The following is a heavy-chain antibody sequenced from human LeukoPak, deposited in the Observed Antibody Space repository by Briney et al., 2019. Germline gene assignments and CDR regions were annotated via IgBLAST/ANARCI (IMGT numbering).Heavy chain of an antibody. Sequence: PSGTLSLTCAVSGGSISSSNWWSWVRQPPGKGLEWIGEIYHSGSTNYNPSLKSRVTISVDKSKNHFSLKLTSVTAADTAVYYCARAYRQQLVILDYWGQGILVTVSS. CDR2: IYHSGST. CDR3: ARAYRQQLVILDY. V-gene: IGHV4-4*02. CDR1: GGSISSSNW. D-gene: IGHD6-13*01. J-gene: IGHJ4*02.